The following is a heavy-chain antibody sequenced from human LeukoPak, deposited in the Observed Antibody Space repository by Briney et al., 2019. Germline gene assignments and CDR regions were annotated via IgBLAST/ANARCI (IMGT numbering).Heavy chain of an antibody. Sequence: SETLSLTCTVSGGPISSGDYYWSWIRQPPGKGLEWIGYIYYSGSTYYNPSLKSRVTISVDTSKNQFSLKLSSVTAADTAVYYCARVARPWDFDYWGQGTLVTVSS. CDR1: GGPISSGDYY. J-gene: IGHJ4*02. CDR2: IYYSGST. D-gene: IGHD1-26*01. CDR3: ARVARPWDFDY. V-gene: IGHV4-30-4*02.